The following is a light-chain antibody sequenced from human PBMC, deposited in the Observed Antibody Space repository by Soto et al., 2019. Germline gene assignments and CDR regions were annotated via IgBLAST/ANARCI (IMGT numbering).Light chain of an antibody. V-gene: IGKV1-5*01. CDR3: QQYNIYPWM. Sequence: IWVRPSADSLTAAERRGGTMTSWASQSISNRLAWYQQRPGKAPKYLIYDASTLDSGAPSRFSGSGSGTDFTLSISSLQPDDFATYYCQQYNIYPWMFGQGTKVDIK. CDR2: DAS. J-gene: IGKJ1*01. CDR1: QSISNR.